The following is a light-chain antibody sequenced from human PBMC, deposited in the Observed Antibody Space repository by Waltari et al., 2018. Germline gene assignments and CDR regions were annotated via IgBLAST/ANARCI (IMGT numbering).Light chain of an antibody. V-gene: IGKV3-20*01. CDR2: DAS. J-gene: IGKJ1*01. Sequence: EIVLTPSPGTLSLSPGDRATLSCRATPSVGRTLAWYQQKPGQAPRLLIYDASSRATGTPDRFSGSGYGTDFSLTSSRREPEDFAVYYCQKYGTLPATFGQGTKVEIK. CDR1: PSVGRT. CDR3: QKYGTLPAT.